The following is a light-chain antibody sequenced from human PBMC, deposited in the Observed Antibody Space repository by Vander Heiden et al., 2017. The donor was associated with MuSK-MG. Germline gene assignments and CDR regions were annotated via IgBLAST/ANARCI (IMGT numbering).Light chain of an antibody. J-gene: IGLJ2*01. Sequence: SYELTPPPSALVSPGQTASLPCSRQNSGNQNGGGSQQKPGQSPVLVIYKDSKRPSGIPERFSGSSSGTTATLTISGTQAVDESDYFCQAWDINTVGFGGGTKL. V-gene: IGLV3-1*01. CDR1: NSGNQN. CDR2: KDS. CDR3: QAWDINTVG.